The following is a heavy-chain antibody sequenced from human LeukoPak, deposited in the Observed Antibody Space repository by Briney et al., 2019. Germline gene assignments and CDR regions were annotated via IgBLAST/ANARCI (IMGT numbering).Heavy chain of an antibody. CDR2: IKSKTHGVTT. CDR1: GFTFSNAW. CDR3: TTEEVSGYYTNWLDP. D-gene: IGHD3-22*01. Sequence: PGGSLMLSCAASGFTFSNAWMTWVRQAPGKGLEWVGRIKSKTHGVTTDYAAPVKGRFTISRDDSRNTLYLQMNSLKNEDTAVYYCTTEEVSGYYTNWLDPWGQGTLVTVSS. J-gene: IGHJ5*02. V-gene: IGHV3-15*01.